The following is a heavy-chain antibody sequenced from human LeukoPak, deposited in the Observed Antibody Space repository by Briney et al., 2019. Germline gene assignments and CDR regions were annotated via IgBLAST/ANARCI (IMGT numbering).Heavy chain of an antibody. CDR1: GGSISSSSYH. D-gene: IGHD2-2*01. V-gene: IGHV4-39*01. CDR3: ARGPASVVVPAAKGAFDI. Sequence: SETLSLTCTVSGGSISSSSYHWGWIRQPPGKGLEWIGSIYYSGSTYYNPSLKSRVTISVDTSKNQFSLQLNSVTAADTAVYYCARGPASVVVPAAKGAFDIWGQGTMVTVSS. J-gene: IGHJ3*02. CDR2: IYYSGST.